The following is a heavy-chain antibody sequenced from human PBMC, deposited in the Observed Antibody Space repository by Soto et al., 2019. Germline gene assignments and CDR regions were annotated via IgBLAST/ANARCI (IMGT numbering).Heavy chain of an antibody. CDR2: IYYSGST. V-gene: IGHV4-39*01. CDR3: ARHPSDFWFDP. J-gene: IGHJ5*02. CDR1: GDSINSGGYY. Sequence: PSETLSLTCTVSGDSINSGGYYWNWIRQHPGKGLEWIGSIYYSGSTYYNPSLKSRVTVSVDTSKNQFSLKLSSVTAADTAVYYCARHPSDFWFDPWGQGTLVTVSS. D-gene: IGHD2-21*02.